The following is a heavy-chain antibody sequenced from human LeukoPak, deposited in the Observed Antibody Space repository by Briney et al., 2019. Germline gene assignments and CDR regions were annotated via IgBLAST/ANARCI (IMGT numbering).Heavy chain of an antibody. CDR1: GFTFSSYE. CDR2: IYSSGSTI. CDR3: AKDQSSGYYDSGGYFVHDAFDI. J-gene: IGHJ3*02. Sequence: PGGSLRLSCAASGFTFSSYEMNWVRQAPGKGLEWVAYIYSSGSTIYYADSVKGRFTISRDNSKNTLYLQMNSLRAEDTAVYYCAKDQSSGYYDSGGYFVHDAFDIWGQGTMVTVSS. D-gene: IGHD3-22*01. V-gene: IGHV3-48*03.